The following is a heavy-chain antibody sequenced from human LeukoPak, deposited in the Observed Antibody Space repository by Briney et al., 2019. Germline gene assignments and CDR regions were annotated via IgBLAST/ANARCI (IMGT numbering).Heavy chain of an antibody. D-gene: IGHD6-13*01. CDR2: IIPIFGTA. CDR3: ARDAGIAAAGGYAFDI. CDR1: GGTFSSYA. Sequence: VASVKVSCKASGGTFSSYAISWVRQAPGQELEWMGGIIPIFGTANYAQKFQGRVTITTDESTSTAYMELSSLRSEDTAVYYCARDAGIAAAGGYAFDIWGQGTMVTVSS. V-gene: IGHV1-69*05. J-gene: IGHJ3*02.